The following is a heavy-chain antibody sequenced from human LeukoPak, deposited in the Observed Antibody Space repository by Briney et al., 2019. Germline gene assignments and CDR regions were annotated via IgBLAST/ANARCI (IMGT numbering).Heavy chain of an antibody. D-gene: IGHD5-18*01. Sequence: GGSLRLSCAASGFTFTNCGMDWLRQAPGKGLEWVAYTRSDESRKYYADSVKGRFTISRDNSKNTLYLQMNSLRDEDTAVYYCAKDSTGFTATDWGQGTLVTVSS. CDR1: GFTFTNCG. CDR2: TRSDESRK. V-gene: IGHV3-30*02. CDR3: AKDSTGFTATD. J-gene: IGHJ4*02.